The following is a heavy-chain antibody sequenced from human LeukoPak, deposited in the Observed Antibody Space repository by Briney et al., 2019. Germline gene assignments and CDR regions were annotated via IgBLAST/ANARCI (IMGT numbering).Heavy chain of an antibody. D-gene: IGHD6-19*01. CDR2: IWSDGSSK. CDR1: GFTFSSYG. Sequence: GSLRLSCAASGFTFSSYGMHWVRQAPGKGLEWVAVIWSDGSSKHYGDSVKGRFTISRDNSKNTLYLQMNSLRAEDTAVYHCARGQSPSYYDMDVWGQGTTATVSS. V-gene: IGHV3-33*01. CDR3: ARGQSPSYYDMDV. J-gene: IGHJ6*02.